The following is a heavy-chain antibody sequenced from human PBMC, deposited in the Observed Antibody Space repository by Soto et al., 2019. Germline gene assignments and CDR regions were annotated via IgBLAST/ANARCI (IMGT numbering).Heavy chain of an antibody. V-gene: IGHV3-30-3*01. Sequence: QVQLVESGGGVVQPGRSLRLSCAASGFTFSSYAMHWVRQAPGKGLEWVAVISYDGSNKYYADSVKGRFTISRDNSKNTLYLQMNSLRAEEPAVYCCAGGQWLVDSGRGVWGQGTTVAVSS. D-gene: IGHD6-19*01. CDR1: GFTFSSYA. J-gene: IGHJ6*01. CDR2: ISYDGSNK. CDR3: AGGQWLVDSGRGV.